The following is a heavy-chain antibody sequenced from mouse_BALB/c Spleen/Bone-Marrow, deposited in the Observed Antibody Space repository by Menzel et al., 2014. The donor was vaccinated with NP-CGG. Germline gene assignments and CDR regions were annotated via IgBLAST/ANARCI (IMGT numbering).Heavy chain of an antibody. Sequence: EVKLVESGGGLVQPGGSRKLSCAASGFTFSSFGMHWVCQAPEKGLEWVAYISNGSSPIYYADTVKGRFTISRDNPKNTLFLQMTSLRSEDTAMYYCARKGAMITHYYAMDYWGQGTSVTVSS. CDR2: ISNGSSPI. V-gene: IGHV5-17*02. J-gene: IGHJ4*01. D-gene: IGHD2-4*01. CDR3: ARKGAMITHYYAMDY. CDR1: GFTFSSFG.